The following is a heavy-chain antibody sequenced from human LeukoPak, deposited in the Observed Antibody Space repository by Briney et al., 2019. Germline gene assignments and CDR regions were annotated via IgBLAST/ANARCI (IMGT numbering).Heavy chain of an antibody. Sequence: GASVKVSCKASGGTFSSYAISWVRQAPGQGLEWMGGIIPIFGTANYAQKFQGRVTITADESTSTAYMELSSLRSEDTAVYYCARSQGYCSGGSCYEPGYWGQGTLVTVSS. CDR1: GGTFSSYA. J-gene: IGHJ4*02. D-gene: IGHD2-15*01. CDR3: ARSQGYCSGGSCYEPGY. V-gene: IGHV1-69*13. CDR2: IIPIFGTA.